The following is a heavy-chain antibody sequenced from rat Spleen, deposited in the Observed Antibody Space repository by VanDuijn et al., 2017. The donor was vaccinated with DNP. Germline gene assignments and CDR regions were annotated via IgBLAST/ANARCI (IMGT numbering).Heavy chain of an antibody. Sequence: EVQLVESGGGLVQPGRSLKLSCAASGFTFSDYYMAWVRQAPTKGLEWVAYIRYDGSHTYYRDSVKGRFTISGDNAKSSLFLQMDSLRSEDTATYYCTTLITFMSGWSQGTSVTVSS. D-gene: IGHD1-1*01. CDR2: IRYDGSHT. CDR3: TTLITFMSG. J-gene: IGHJ4*01. CDR1: GFTFSDYY. V-gene: IGHV5-20*01.